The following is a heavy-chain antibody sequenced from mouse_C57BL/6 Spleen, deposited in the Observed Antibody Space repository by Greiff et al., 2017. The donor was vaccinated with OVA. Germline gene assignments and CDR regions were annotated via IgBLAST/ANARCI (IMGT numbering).Heavy chain of an antibody. V-gene: IGHV1-74*01. CDR2: IHPSDSDT. CDR3: ERGDGYFDE. CDR1: GYTFTSYW. Sequence: HVQLQPPWAELVKPGASVTVSCTASGYTFTSYWLPWVKPRPGQGLEWIGRIHPSDSDTHYTQKFKGKAKLTVDKAARTAYMQLSSLTSEDAAVYYSERGDGYFDEWGKGTTLTVSS. J-gene: IGHJ2*01. D-gene: IGHD3-3*01.